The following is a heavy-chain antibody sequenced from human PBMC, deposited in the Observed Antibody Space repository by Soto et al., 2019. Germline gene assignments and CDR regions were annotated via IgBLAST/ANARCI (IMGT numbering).Heavy chain of an antibody. CDR3: ARDGPPPRQPGY. CDR1: GGSISDADSY. Sequence: QLQLQESGPGLVKPSQTLSLTCTVSGGSISDADSYWNWIRQPPGKGLEWIGCIYNSGSTYYTRSVTNPPATTQNTSKSLYSLEPSSVTAPDTAVYYNARDGPPPRQPGYGG. D-gene: IGHD7-27*01. V-gene: IGHV4-30-4*01. J-gene: IGHJ4*01. CDR2: IYNSGST.